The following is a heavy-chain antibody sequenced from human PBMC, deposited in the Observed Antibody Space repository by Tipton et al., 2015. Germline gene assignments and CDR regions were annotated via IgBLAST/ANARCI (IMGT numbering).Heavy chain of an antibody. J-gene: IGHJ6*02. CDR2: ISSSGSNI. CDR1: GFTVSSKY. V-gene: IGHV3-48*03. Sequence: VQLVQSGGGLIQPGGSLRLSCAASGFTVSSKYMSWVRQAPGKGLEWVSYISSSGSNIYYADSVRGRFTISRDNAKNSLSLQMNSLRAEDTAVYYCARGGKYYSDSSGYYYPLYGMDVWGQGTAVTASS. D-gene: IGHD3-22*01. CDR3: ARGGKYYSDSSGYYYPLYGMDV.